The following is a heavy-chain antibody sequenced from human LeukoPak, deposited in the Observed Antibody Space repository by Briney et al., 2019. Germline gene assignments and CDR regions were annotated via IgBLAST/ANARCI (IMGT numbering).Heavy chain of an antibody. CDR1: GYSFTGYH. V-gene: IGHV1-2*02. CDR2: IAPNSGGT. Sequence: GASVKVSCKASGYSFTGYHMHWVRQAPGQGLEWMGWIAPNSGGTNYAQKFRGRVTMTRDPSISTGYMELSGLRSDDAAVYYCXRPAGYXRFEAXALWGQXTMVXVSS. CDR3: XRPAGYXRFEAXAL. J-gene: IGHJ3*01. D-gene: IGHD2-15*01.